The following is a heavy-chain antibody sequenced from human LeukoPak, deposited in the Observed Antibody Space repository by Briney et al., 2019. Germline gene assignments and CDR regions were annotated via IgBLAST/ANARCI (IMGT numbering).Heavy chain of an antibody. Sequence: SETLSLTCAVYGGSFSGYYWSWIRQPPGKGLEWIGEINHSGSTNYNPSLKSRVTMSVDTSKNQFSLKLSSVTAADTAVYYCARESAVYAINWFDPWGQGTLVTVSS. J-gene: IGHJ5*02. CDR3: ARESAVYAINWFDP. V-gene: IGHV4-34*01. CDR1: GGSFSGYY. D-gene: IGHD2-8*01. CDR2: INHSGST.